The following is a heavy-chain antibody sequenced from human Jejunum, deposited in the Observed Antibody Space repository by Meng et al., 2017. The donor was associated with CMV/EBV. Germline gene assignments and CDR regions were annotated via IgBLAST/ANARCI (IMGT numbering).Heavy chain of an antibody. Sequence: SGFTFSSYWMHWVRQAPEKGLVWVSRINSDGSSTSYADSVKGRFTISRDNAKNTLYLQMNSLRAEDTAVYYCARFRGGFSAFDIWGQGTMVTVSS. V-gene: IGHV3-74*01. J-gene: IGHJ3*02. D-gene: IGHD3-16*01. CDR2: INSDGSST. CDR1: GFTFSSYW. CDR3: ARFRGGFSAFDI.